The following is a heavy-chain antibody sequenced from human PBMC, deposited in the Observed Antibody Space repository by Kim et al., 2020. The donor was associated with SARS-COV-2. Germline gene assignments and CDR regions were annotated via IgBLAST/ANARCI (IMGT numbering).Heavy chain of an antibody. J-gene: IGHJ6*03. V-gene: IGHV2-70*11. CDR2: IDWDDD. Sequence: SGPTLVNPTQTLTLTCTFSGFSLSTRGMCVNWIRQPPGRALEWLARIDWDDDRLTISKDTSKNQVVLTMTNMDPVDTATYYCARLRGTGTTRSQSYHYYMDVWGKGATVTVSS. D-gene: IGHD1-7*01. CDR1: GFSLSTRGMC. CDR3: ARLRGTGTTRSQSYHYYMDV.